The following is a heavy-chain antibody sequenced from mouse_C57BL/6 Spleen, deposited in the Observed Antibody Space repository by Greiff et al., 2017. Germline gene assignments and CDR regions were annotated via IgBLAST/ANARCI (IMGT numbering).Heavy chain of an antibody. CDR2: ISGGGGNT. CDR1: GFTFSSYT. CDR3: ARDSFYAMDY. J-gene: IGHJ4*01. V-gene: IGHV5-9*01. Sequence: EMKVEESGGGLVKPGGSLKLSCAASGFTFSSYTMSWVRQTPEKRLEWVATISGGGGNTYYPDSVKGRFTISRDNAKNTLYLQMSSLRSEDTALYYCARDSFYAMDYWGQGTSVTVSS.